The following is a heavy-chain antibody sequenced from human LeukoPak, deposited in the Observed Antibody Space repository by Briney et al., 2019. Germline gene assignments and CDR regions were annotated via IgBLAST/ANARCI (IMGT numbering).Heavy chain of an antibody. D-gene: IGHD3-10*01. Sequence: GESLRLSCAASGFTFSSYWMHWVRQAPGKGLVWVSRINSDGSSTSYADSVKGRFTISRDNAKNTLYLQMNSLRAEDTAVYYCAISMIRGLGFDYWGQGALVTVSS. V-gene: IGHV3-74*01. CDR3: AISMIRGLGFDY. CDR1: GFTFSSYW. CDR2: INSDGSST. J-gene: IGHJ4*02.